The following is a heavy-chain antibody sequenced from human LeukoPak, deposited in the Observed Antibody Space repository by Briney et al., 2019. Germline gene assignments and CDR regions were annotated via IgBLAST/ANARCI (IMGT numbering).Heavy chain of an antibody. Sequence: PSETLSLTCTVSGGSISSFYWSWIRQPAGKGLEWIGRIYSSGSTNYSPSLKSRVTMSVDTSKNQFSLKLSSVTAADTAVYYCARDLRAGTTVYWGQGTLVTVSS. V-gene: IGHV4-4*07. CDR3: ARDLRAGTTVY. J-gene: IGHJ4*02. CDR1: GGSISSFY. CDR2: IYSSGST. D-gene: IGHD1-1*01.